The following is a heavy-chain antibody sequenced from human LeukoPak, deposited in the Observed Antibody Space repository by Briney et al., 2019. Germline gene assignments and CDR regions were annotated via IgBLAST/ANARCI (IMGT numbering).Heavy chain of an antibody. J-gene: IGHJ2*01. D-gene: IGHD2/OR15-2a*01. CDR2: ISPYNGNT. CDR3: ARDNTWYFDL. V-gene: IGHV1-18*01. Sequence: GASVKVSCRASGYTFRSYAISWVRQAPGQGLEWVGWISPYNGNTNSAQRFQGRVTMTTDTSTSAAYMELTSLRPDDTAVYYCARDNTWYFDLWGRGTLVTVSS. CDR1: GYTFRSYA.